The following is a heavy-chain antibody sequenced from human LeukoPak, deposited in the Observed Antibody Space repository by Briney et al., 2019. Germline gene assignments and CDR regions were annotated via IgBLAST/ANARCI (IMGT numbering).Heavy chain of an antibody. CDR1: GFTFSSYA. Sequence: PGGPLRLSCAASGFTFSSYAMSWVRQAPGKGLEWVSAISGSGGSTYYADSVKGRFTISRDNSKNTLYLEMSSLRVEDTAIYYCAKWPEGAMDYFDYWGQGTLVTVSS. V-gene: IGHV3-23*01. CDR3: AKWPEGAMDYFDY. J-gene: IGHJ4*02. D-gene: IGHD3-16*01. CDR2: ISGSGGST.